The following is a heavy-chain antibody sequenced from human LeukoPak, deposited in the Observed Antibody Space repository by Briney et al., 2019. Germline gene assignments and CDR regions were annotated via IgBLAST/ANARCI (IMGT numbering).Heavy chain of an antibody. J-gene: IGHJ6*02. CDR1: GFTFDDYA. D-gene: IGHD5-18*01. Sequence: GGSLRLSCAASGFTFDDYAMHWVRQAPGKGLEWVSGISRNSGSIGYADSVKGRFTISRDNAKNSLYLQMNSLRAEDTALYYCAKDIERYSYDPYYYYGMDVWGQGTTVTVSS. V-gene: IGHV3-9*01. CDR3: AKDIERYSYDPYYYYGMDV. CDR2: ISRNSGSI.